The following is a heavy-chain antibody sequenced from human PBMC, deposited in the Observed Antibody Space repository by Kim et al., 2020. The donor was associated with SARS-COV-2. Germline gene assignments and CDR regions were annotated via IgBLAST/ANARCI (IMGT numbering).Heavy chain of an antibody. D-gene: IGHD6-19*01. CDR1: GFTFSSYA. Sequence: GGSLRLSCAASGFTFSSYAMSWVRQAPGKGLEWVSAISGSGGTTYYADSVKGRFTISRDNSKNTLYLQMNSLRAEDTAVYYCAKDWGQWLPRHNWFDPWGQGTLVTVSS. V-gene: IGHV3-23*01. CDR3: AKDWGQWLPRHNWFDP. J-gene: IGHJ5*02. CDR2: ISGSGGTT.